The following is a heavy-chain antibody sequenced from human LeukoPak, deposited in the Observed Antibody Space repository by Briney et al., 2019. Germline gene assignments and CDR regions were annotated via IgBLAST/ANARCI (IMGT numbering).Heavy chain of an antibody. CDR1: GYSISSGYY. CDR3: ARGSGYSNYFDY. Sequence: SETLSLTCADSGYSISSGYYWGWFGQPPGKGLEWIGSIDHSGSTYYNPSLKSGDTISVDTSKNQFSLKVSSVTAADTALYYCARGSGYSNYFDYWGQGTLVTVSS. CDR2: IDHSGST. J-gene: IGHJ4*02. D-gene: IGHD5-12*01. V-gene: IGHV4-38-2*01.